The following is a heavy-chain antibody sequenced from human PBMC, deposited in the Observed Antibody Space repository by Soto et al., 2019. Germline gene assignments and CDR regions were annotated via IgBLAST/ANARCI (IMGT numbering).Heavy chain of an antibody. V-gene: IGHV4-34*01. D-gene: IGHD4-4*01. Sequence: SETLSLTCAVYGGSFSGYYWSWIRQPPGKGLEWIGEINHSGSTNYNPSLKSRVTISVDTSKNQFSLKLSSVTAADTAVYYCARGLSPDTVTYGMDVWGQGTTVTVSS. CDR1: GGSFSGYY. J-gene: IGHJ6*02. CDR3: ARGLSPDTVTYGMDV. CDR2: INHSGST.